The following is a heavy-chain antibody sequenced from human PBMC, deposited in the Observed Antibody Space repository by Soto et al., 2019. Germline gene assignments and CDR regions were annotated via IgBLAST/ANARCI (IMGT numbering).Heavy chain of an antibody. J-gene: IGHJ4*02. CDR2: IYYSGST. Sequence: QVQLQESGPGLVKPSQTLSLTCTVSGGSISSGGYYWSWIRQHPGKGLGWIGTIYYSGSTYYNPSPXSXITTAVDTPKHQFSPKLSSVTAADTAAYYCARGVRHWGPGALVTVSS. V-gene: IGHV4-31*03. CDR1: GGSISSGGYY. CDR3: ARGVRH.